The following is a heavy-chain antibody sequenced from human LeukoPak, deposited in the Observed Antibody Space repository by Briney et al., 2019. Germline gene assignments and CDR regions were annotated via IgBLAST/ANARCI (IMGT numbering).Heavy chain of an antibody. CDR2: IYHSGST. CDR1: GYSISSGYY. J-gene: IGHJ4*02. V-gene: IGHV4-38-2*01. Sequence: SETLSLTCAVSGYSISSGYYWGWIRQPPGKGLEWIGSIYHSGSTYYNPSLKSRATISVDTSKNQFSLKLSSVTAADTAVYYCARGSYDILTGYPYYFDYWGQGTLVTVSS. CDR3: ARGSYDILTGYPYYFDY. D-gene: IGHD3-9*01.